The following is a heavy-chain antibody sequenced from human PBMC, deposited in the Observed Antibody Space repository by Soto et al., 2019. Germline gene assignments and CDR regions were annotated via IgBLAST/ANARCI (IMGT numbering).Heavy chain of an antibody. Sequence: GGSLRLSCAASGFTFSRYSMNWVRQAPGKGLEWISYISSSSDTIYLADSVRGRFTISRDSAKNSLYLQMNSLRDEDTAVYYCARGRPADYWGQGTLVTVSS. J-gene: IGHJ4*02. CDR3: ARGRPADY. CDR1: GFTFSRYS. V-gene: IGHV3-48*02. CDR2: ISSSSDTI. D-gene: IGHD6-6*01.